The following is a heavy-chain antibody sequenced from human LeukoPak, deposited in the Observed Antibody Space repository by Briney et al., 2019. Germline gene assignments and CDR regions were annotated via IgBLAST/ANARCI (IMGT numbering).Heavy chain of an antibody. CDR2: IKQDGSEK. CDR1: GFTFSSYW. J-gene: IGHJ4*02. D-gene: IGHD5-12*01. CDR3: ARALRLG. V-gene: IGHV3-7*01. Sequence: GGSLRLSCEASGFTFSSYWMSWVRQAPGKGLEWVANIKQDGSEKYYVDSVKGRFTISRDNAKNSLYLQMNSLRAEDTAVYYCARALRLGWGQGTLVTVSS.